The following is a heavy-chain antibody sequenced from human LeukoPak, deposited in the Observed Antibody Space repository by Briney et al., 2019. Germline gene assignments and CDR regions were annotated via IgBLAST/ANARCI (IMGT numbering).Heavy chain of an antibody. V-gene: IGHV1-18*01. CDR3: ARGKGNYGDPASFDY. Sequence: ASVKVSCKASGYTFTSYGISWVRQAPGQGLEWMGWISVYNGSTNYAQKLQGRVTMTTDTSTSTAYMEMRSLRSDDTAVYYCARGKGNYGDPASFDYWGQGTLVTVSS. D-gene: IGHD4-17*01. J-gene: IGHJ4*02. CDR2: ISVYNGST. CDR1: GYTFTSYG.